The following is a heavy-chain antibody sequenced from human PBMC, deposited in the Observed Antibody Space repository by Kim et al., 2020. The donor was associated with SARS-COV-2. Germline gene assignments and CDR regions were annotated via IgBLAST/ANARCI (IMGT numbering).Heavy chain of an antibody. D-gene: IGHD2-2*01. Sequence: SETLSLTCTVSGGSISSSSYYWGWIRQPPGKGLEWIGSIYYSGSTYYNPSLKSRVTISVDTSKNQFSLKLSSVTAADTAVYYCASWAVVPAAISAFDIWGQGTMVTVSS. V-gene: IGHV4-39*01. CDR2: IYYSGST. CDR3: ASWAVVPAAISAFDI. J-gene: IGHJ3*02. CDR1: GGSISSSSYY.